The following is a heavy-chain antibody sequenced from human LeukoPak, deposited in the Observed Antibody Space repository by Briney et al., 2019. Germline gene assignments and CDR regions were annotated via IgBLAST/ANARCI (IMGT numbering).Heavy chain of an antibody. CDR3: ASDAGIDAFDI. CDR2: INHSGST. J-gene: IGHJ3*02. V-gene: IGHV4-34*01. CDR1: GGSFSGYY. Sequence: SETLSLTCAVYGGSFSGYYWSWIRQPPGKGLEWIGEINHSGSTNYNPSLKSRVTISVDTSKNQFSLKLSSVTAADTAVYYCASDAGIDAFDIWGQGTMVTVSS.